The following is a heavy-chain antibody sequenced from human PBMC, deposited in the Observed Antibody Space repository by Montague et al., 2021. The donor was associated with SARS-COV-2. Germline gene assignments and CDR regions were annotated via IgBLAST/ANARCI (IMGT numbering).Heavy chain of an antibody. J-gene: IGHJ6*02. V-gene: IGHV4-38-2*02. D-gene: IGHD3-10*01. CDR3: ARAPYYYGSGRGYYGMDV. Sequence: LEWIGSIHHSGNTYYNPSLKSRLTISIDTSKNQFSLKLTSLTAADTAVYYCARAPYYYGSGRGYYGMDVWGQGTTVTVSS. CDR2: IHHSGNT.